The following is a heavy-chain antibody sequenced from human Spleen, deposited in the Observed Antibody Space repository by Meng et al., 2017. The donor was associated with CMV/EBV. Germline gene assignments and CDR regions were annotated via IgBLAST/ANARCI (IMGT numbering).Heavy chain of an antibody. J-gene: IGHJ4*02. CDR3: AKSIVGDRLDY. CDR1: GYTFTGYY. CDR2: VSPSTGDT. D-gene: IGHD1-26*01. V-gene: IGHV1-2*02. Sequence: ASVKVSCKASGYTFTGYYMHWVRQAPGQGLEWMGWVSPSTGDTHYAQKFQGRVTMTRDTSISTAYMELNSLRSDDTAAYYCAKSIVGDRLDYWGQGTLVTVSS.